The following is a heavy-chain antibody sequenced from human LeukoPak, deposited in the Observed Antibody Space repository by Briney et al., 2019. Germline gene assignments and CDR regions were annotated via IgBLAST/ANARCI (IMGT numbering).Heavy chain of an antibody. V-gene: IGHV4-4*09. CDR1: GGSISSYY. Sequence: SETLSLTCTVSGGSISSYYWSWIRQPPGKGLEWIGYIYTSGTTDYNPSLKSRVTISIYTSKNRFSLKLSSVTAADTAVYYCARSKDNYDSSGYLYWGQGTLVTVSS. D-gene: IGHD3-22*01. CDR3: ARSKDNYDSSGYLY. J-gene: IGHJ4*02. CDR2: IYTSGTT.